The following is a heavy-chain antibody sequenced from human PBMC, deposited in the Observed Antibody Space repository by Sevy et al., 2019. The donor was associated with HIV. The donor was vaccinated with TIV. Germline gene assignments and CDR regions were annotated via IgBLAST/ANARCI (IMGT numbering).Heavy chain of an antibody. J-gene: IGHJ6*02. D-gene: IGHD6-13*01. CDR1: GFTFSTYT. CDR3: AKGDSTFYGMDV. CDR2: ISGSAGST. Sequence: GGSVRLSCAASGFTFSTYTMTWVRQAPGKGLEWVSAISGSAGSTYYADSVKGRFTISRDNSKNTLYLQMNSLRVEDTAVYYCAKGDSTFYGMDVWGQGTTVTVSS. V-gene: IGHV3-23*01.